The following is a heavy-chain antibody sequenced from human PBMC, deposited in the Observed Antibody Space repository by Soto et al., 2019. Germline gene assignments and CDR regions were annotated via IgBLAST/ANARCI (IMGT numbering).Heavy chain of an antibody. CDR1: GGSINNGDYY. D-gene: IGHD3-3*01. V-gene: IGHV3-7*03. J-gene: IGHJ4*02. CDR2: IKDDGSER. Sequence: ETLSLTCAVSGGSINNGDYYWSWVRQAPGKGLEWLASIKDDGSERYYLDSVKGRFTISRDNAKDSLSLQMNSLRGEDTAFYYCARDVGPVTIFGEALSGYFDFWGQGTLVTVSS. CDR3: ARDVGPVTIFGEALSGYFDF.